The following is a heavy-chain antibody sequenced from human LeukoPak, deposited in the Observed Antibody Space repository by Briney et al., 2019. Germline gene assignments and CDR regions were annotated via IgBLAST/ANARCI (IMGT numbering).Heavy chain of an antibody. D-gene: IGHD6-25*01. Sequence: GGSLRLSCAASGFTVSSNYMSWVRQAPGKGLEWVSVIYSGGSTYYADSVKGRFTISRDNSKNTLYLQMNSLRAEDTAVYYCARDRESSDAWFDPWGQGTQVTVSS. CDR1: GFTVSSNY. V-gene: IGHV3-66*01. CDR2: IYSGGST. CDR3: ARDRESSDAWFDP. J-gene: IGHJ5*02.